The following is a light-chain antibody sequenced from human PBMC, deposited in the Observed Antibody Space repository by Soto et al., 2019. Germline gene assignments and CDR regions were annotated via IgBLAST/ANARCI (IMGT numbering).Light chain of an antibody. CDR1: QSLLHSNRYTY. J-gene: IGKJ4*01. CDR2: LAF. CDR3: MQALQTPLT. V-gene: IGKV2-28*01. Sequence: DIVMTQSPLSLPVTPGEPASISCRSSQSLLHSNRYTYLDWYLQKPGQSPQLLIYLAFNRSSGVPERFSGSGSGTDFTLKISRVEAEDVGIYYCMQALQTPLTFGGGTKVEI.